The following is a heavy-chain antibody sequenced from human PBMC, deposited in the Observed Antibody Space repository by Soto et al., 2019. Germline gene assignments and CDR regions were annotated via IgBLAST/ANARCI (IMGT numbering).Heavy chain of an antibody. D-gene: IGHD3-9*01. CDR3: ARVTTFYDILTSSYALNYFDY. Sequence: GXLRLSCTPSGFSATSNYMTWVRQSPGKGLECVSVIYAGGNTYYADSVKGRFTISSDNSKNTLYLQMNNLRAEDTAVYYCARVTTFYDILTSSYALNYFDYWGQGTRVTVSS. CDR1: GFSATSNY. J-gene: IGHJ4*02. V-gene: IGHV3-53*01. CDR2: IYAGGNT.